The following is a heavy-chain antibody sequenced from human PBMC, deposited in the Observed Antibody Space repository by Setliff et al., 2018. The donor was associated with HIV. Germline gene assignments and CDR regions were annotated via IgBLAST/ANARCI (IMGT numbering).Heavy chain of an antibody. CDR1: GDTINTYT. CDR2: IDTKFGTA. CDR3: ATFRDVSSEA. V-gene: IGHV1-69*13. Sequence: SVKVSCKASGDTINTYTITWVRQAPGHGLQWLGGIDTKFGTANYARKFKGRVRITADESTNTSYMELSSLTTEDTAVYYCATFRDVSSEAWGQGTLVTVSS. D-gene: IGHD6-6*01. J-gene: IGHJ5*02.